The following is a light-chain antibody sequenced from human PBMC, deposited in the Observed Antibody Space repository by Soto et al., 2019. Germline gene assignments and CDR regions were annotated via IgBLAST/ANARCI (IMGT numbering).Light chain of an antibody. J-gene: IGLJ1*01. CDR3: SSYTSSRTHV. CDR2: DVN. V-gene: IGLV2-14*03. Sequence: QSALTQPASVSGSPGQSIAISCTGTSSVVGGYDYVSWYQQLPGKAPKLMIYDVNNRPSGVSNRFSGSKSGNTTSLTISGLQAEDEADYYCSSYTSSRTHVFGTGTKVTVL. CDR1: SSVVGGYDY.